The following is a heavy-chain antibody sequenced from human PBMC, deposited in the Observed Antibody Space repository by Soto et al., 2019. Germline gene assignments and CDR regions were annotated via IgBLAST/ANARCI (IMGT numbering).Heavy chain of an antibody. J-gene: IGHJ5*02. V-gene: IGHV4-30-2*01. CDR1: GGSISSGGYS. D-gene: IGHD7-27*01. Sequence: QLQLQESGSGLVKPSPPLSLTCAVSGGSISSGGYSWRWIRQPPGKGLEWIGYIYHSGSPYYHPSLKSRVTIAVDRSKNQFSLKRSSVTAADTAVYYCARVPGPWGQGTLVTVSS. CDR2: IYHSGSP. CDR3: ARVPGP.